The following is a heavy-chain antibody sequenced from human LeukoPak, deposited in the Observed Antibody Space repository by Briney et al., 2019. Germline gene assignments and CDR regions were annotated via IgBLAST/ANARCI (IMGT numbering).Heavy chain of an antibody. D-gene: IGHD5-18*01. J-gene: IGHJ4*02. CDR2: ISGSGGST. CDR3: AKVGGYSYGFDY. Sequence: PGGSLRLSCAASGFTFSSYAMIWVRQAPGKGLEWVSAISGSGGSTYYADSVKGRFTISRDNSKNTLYLQMNSLRAEDTAVYYCAKVGGYSYGFDYWGQGTLVTVSS. V-gene: IGHV3-23*01. CDR1: GFTFSSYA.